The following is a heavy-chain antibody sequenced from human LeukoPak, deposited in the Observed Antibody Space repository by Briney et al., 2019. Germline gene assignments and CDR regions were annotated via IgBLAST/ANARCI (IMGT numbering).Heavy chain of an antibody. CDR3: ARDRGWNNGYYYYGMDA. J-gene: IGHJ6*02. D-gene: IGHD1/OR15-1a*01. CDR2: IYSGGST. CDR1: GFTVSSNY. Sequence: GGSLRLSCAASGFTVSSNYMSWVRQAPGKGLEWVSVIYSGGSTYYADSVKGRFTISRDNSNNTLYLQMNSLRAEDTAVYYCARDRGWNNGYYYYGMDACGQGTTVTVSS. V-gene: IGHV3-66*01.